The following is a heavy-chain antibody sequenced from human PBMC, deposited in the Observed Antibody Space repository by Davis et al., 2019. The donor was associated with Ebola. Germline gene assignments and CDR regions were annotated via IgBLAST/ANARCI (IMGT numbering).Heavy chain of an antibody. V-gene: IGHV3-21*06. D-gene: IGHD7-27*01. Sequence: GGSLRLSCAASGFTFSTYSMSWVRQAPGKGLEWVSFISSRNSYIYYTDSVKGRFTISRDNAKSTLYLQMDNLRVEDTAVYYCATSWGLDSWGRGTLVTVSS. CDR3: ATSWGLDS. CDR2: ISSRNSYI. CDR1: GFTFSTYS. J-gene: IGHJ4*02.